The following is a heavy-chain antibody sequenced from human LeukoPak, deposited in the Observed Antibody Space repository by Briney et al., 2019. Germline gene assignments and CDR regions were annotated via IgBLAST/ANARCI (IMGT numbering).Heavy chain of an antibody. CDR1: GGSISSYY. Sequence: SETLSLTCTVSGGSISSYYWSWIRQPPGKGLEGIGYIYYSGSTNYNPSLKSRVTISVDTSKNQFSLKLSSVTAADTAVYYCARGVPYYYDSSGYYAGYYFVYWGQGTLVTVSS. J-gene: IGHJ4*02. V-gene: IGHV4-59*01. CDR2: IYYSGST. D-gene: IGHD3-22*01. CDR3: ARGVPYYYDSSGYYAGYYFVY.